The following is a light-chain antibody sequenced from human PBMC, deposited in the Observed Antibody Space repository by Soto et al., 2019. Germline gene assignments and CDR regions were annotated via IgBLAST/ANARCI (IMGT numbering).Light chain of an antibody. CDR1: QSVSNN. V-gene: IGKV3-15*01. J-gene: IGKJ5*01. Sequence: EIVMTQSPATLSVSPGERATLSCRASQSVSNNLAWYQQKPGQAPRLLIYGASTRATGIPARFSGRGSGRALTHTISSLHSEDFAVYYCQRYNKWAITFEQVTRLDI. CDR2: GAS. CDR3: QRYNKWAIT.